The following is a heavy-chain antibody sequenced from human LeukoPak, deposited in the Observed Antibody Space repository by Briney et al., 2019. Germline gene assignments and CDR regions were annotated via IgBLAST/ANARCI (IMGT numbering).Heavy chain of an antibody. CDR1: GFTFSSYW. CDR3: AKDPGPHPYYYYGMDV. V-gene: IGHV3-74*01. Sequence: GGSLRLSCAASGFTFSSYWMHWVRQAPGKGLVWVSRISDGGSTTTYADSVKGRFTISRDNAKNTLYLQMNGLRAEDTAVYYCAKDPGPHPYYYYGMDVWGQGTTVTVSS. J-gene: IGHJ6*02. D-gene: IGHD2-15*01. CDR2: ISDGGSTT.